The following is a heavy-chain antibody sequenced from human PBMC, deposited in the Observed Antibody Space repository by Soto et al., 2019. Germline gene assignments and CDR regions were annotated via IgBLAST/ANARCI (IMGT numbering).Heavy chain of an antibody. D-gene: IGHD2-21*02. CDR1: GFSVSNKY. CDR2: IYSTGNT. Sequence: GGSLRLSCAPPGFSVSNKYLSWVRRAPGKGLEWVSLIYSTGNTYYADSVKGRFTISRDNSKNTLYLQMNSLRAEDTAVYYCAREESGDSVVNYFDYWGQGTLVTVSS. V-gene: IGHV3-66*03. CDR3: AREESGDSVVNYFDY. J-gene: IGHJ4*02.